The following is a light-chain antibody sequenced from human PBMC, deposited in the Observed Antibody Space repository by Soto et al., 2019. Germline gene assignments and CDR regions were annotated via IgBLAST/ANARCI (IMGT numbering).Light chain of an antibody. CDR1: QIVSSN. J-gene: IGKJ1*01. V-gene: IGKV3-15*01. Sequence: EIVMKQSPATLSVSPGERSTLSCRASQIVSSNLAWYQQKPGHAPRLLIYGASTRATGIPAMFSGSGSGTEFTLTIRSLQSEDFAVYYCQQYNNWPPWTFGQGTTVDIK. CDR3: QQYNNWPPWT. CDR2: GAS.